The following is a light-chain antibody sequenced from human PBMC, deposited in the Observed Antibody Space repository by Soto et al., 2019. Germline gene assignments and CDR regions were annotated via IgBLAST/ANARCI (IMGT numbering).Light chain of an antibody. CDR2: DAS. J-gene: IGKJ2*01. CDR3: QQYNTYLYT. V-gene: IGKV1-5*01. CDR1: QRISNW. Sequence: DIQMTQSPSTLSASVGDRVTITCRASQRISNWLAWYQEKAGKAPKLLIYDASTLGSGVPSRFRGSGSGTEFTLTISSLQPDDFATYYCQQYNTYLYTFGQGTKLEIK.